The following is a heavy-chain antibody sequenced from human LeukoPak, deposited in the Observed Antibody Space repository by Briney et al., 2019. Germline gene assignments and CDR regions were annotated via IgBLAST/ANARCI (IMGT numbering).Heavy chain of an antibody. J-gene: IGHJ4*02. CDR2: ISGSGGGT. CDR3: SRPYYDSIVNPDY. D-gene: IGHD3-22*01. V-gene: IGHV3-23*01. CDR1: GFTFSSYA. Sequence: PGGSLRLSCAASGFTFSSYAMSWVRQAPGKGLEWVSAISGSGGGTYYADSVKGRFTISRDSSKKTLYLQMNSQRAEDQAVYCWSRPYYDSIVNPDYWGQATLVTVSS.